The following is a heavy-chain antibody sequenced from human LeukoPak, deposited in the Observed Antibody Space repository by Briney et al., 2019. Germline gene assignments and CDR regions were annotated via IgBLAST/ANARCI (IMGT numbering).Heavy chain of an antibody. CDR1: GDSVSSDSVT. V-gene: IGHV6-1*01. Sequence: SQTLSITCAITGDSVSSDSVTWNLIRQSPSRVLEWLGRTYYRSKWYNNYAKSVESRISINPDTSKNQFSLQLNSVTPEDTAVYYCTRNRLWANDIWGQGTLVTVSS. CDR2: TYYRSKWYN. J-gene: IGHJ3*02. D-gene: IGHD1-26*01. CDR3: TRNRLWANDI.